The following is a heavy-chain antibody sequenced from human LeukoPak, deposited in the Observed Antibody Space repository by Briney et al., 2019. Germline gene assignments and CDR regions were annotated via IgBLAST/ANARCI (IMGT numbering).Heavy chain of an antibody. CDR1: GYTFTDFF. Sequence: ASVKVSCKASGYTFTDFFIHWVRQAPGQGLEWMGWINANSGDTFYAQKFQGRVTMTRDTSISTAYMELSRLTSDDTAVHYCARVMGAARGYWGQGTLVTVSS. V-gene: IGHV1-2*02. D-gene: IGHD6-6*01. CDR3: ARVMGAARGY. CDR2: INANSGDT. J-gene: IGHJ4*02.